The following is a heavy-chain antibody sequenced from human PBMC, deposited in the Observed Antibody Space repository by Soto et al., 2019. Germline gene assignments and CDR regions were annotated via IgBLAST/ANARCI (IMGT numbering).Heavy chain of an antibody. CDR3: AGSYGDYVLTWFAP. J-gene: IGHJ5*02. CDR1: GYTFTSYA. D-gene: IGHD4-17*01. CDR2: IIPIFGTA. V-gene: IGHV1-69*13. Sequence: QVQLVQSGAEVKKPGASVKVSCKASGYTFTSYAISWVRQAPGQGLEWMGGIIPIFGTANYAQKFRGRVTITADESTSTAYMGLSSLRSEDTAVYYCAGSYGDYVLTWFAPWGQGTLVTVSS.